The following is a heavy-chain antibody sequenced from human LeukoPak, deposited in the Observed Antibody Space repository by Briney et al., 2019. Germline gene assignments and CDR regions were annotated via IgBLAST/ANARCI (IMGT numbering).Heavy chain of an antibody. J-gene: IGHJ4*02. V-gene: IGHV4-59*08. Sequence: SQTLSLTCTVYGGSINSHYRSWIRQPPGKGLQWIGDIYYSERTNYNPSLRSRVTISVDTSKNQLSLKLTSVLAADTAMYYCVRRDNTGWNYFDHWGQGILVTVSS. CDR1: GGSINSHY. CDR3: VRRDNTGWNYFDH. D-gene: IGHD6-19*01. CDR2: IYYSERT.